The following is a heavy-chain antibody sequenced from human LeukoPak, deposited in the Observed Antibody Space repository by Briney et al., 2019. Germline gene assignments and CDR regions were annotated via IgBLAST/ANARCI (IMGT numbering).Heavy chain of an antibody. V-gene: IGHV3-11*06. CDR2: ISSSSSYI. CDR1: GFTFSDYY. J-gene: IGHJ4*02. D-gene: IGHD3-3*01. CDR3: ARAYYDFWSGYSSPFDY. Sequence: PGGSLRLSCAASGFTFSDYYMSWIRQAPGKGLEWVSSISSSSSYIYYADSVKGRFTISRDNAKNSLYLQMNSLRAEDTAVYYCARAYYDFWSGYSSPFDYWGQGTLVTVSS.